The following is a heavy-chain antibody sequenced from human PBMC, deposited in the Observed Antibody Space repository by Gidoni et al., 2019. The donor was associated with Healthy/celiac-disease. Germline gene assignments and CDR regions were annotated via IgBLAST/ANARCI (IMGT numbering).Heavy chain of an antibody. CDR1: GFTFDDYA. CDR2: ISWNSGSI. V-gene: IGHV3-9*01. D-gene: IGHD6-13*01. J-gene: IGHJ4*02. CDR3: AKGPSSSWTLFDY. Sequence: EVQLVESGGGLVQPGRSLRLSCAASGFTFDDYAMHWVRQAPGKGLEWVSGISWNSGSIGYADSVKGRFTISRDNAKNSLYLQMNSLRAEDTALYYCAKGPSSSWTLFDYWGQGTLVTVSS.